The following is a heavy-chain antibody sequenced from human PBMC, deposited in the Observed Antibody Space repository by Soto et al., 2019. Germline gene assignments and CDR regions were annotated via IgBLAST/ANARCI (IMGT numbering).Heavy chain of an antibody. V-gene: IGHV3-30-3*01. CDR3: ARDEYYDPSGPPYDY. J-gene: IGHJ4*02. Sequence: GGSLRLSCAASGFTFSSYAIHWGRQAPGKGLEWVAVISSDGTKRYYADSVKGRFTISRDNSKNTLFLQMNSLRTEDTAVYYCARDEYYDPSGPPYDYWGQGSLVTVSS. CDR2: ISSDGTKR. CDR1: GFTFSSYA. D-gene: IGHD3-16*01.